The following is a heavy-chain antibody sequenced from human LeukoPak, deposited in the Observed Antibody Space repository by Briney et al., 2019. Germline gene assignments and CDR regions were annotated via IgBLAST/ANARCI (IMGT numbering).Heavy chain of an antibody. D-gene: IGHD6-13*01. J-gene: IGHJ4*02. CDR3: ARHLEYISSWKGYYFDY. V-gene: IGHV4-39*01. CDR1: GGSISSSSYY. Sequence: PSETLSLTCTVSGGSISSSSYYWGWIRQPPGKGLEWIGSIYYSGSTYYNPSLKSRVTISVDTSKNQFSLELNSVTAADTAVYYCARHLEYISSWKGYYFDYWGQGTLVTVSS. CDR2: IYYSGST.